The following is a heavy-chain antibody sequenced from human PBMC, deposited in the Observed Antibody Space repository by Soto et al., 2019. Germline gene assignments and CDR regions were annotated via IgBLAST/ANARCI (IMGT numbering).Heavy chain of an antibody. CDR2: IYYSGST. V-gene: IGHV4-31*03. J-gene: IGHJ6*02. D-gene: IGHD2-8*01. CDR1: GGSISSGGYY. Sequence: SETLSLTCTVSGGSISSGGYYWSWIRQHPGKGLEWIGYIYYSGSTYYNPSLKSRVTISVDTSKNQFSLKLSSVTAADTAVYYCARDRHPSKNGNAGALNYYYGMDVWGQGTTVTVSS. CDR3: ARDRHPSKNGNAGALNYYYGMDV.